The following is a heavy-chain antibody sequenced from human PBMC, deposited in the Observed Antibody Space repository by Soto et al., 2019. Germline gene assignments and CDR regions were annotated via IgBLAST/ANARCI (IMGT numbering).Heavy chain of an antibody. CDR3: AREPAALYYYYSSGYYYFDY. V-gene: IGHV4-31*03. J-gene: IGHJ4*02. D-gene: IGHD3-22*01. Sequence: QVQLQESGPGLVKPSQTLSLTCTVSGGSISSGGYYWSWIRQHPGKGLEWIGYIYYSGSTYYNPSLKRRVTISVDTSKSQFSLKLSSVTAADTAVYYCAREPAALYYYYSSGYYYFDYWGQGTLVTVSS. CDR1: GGSISSGGYY. CDR2: IYYSGST.